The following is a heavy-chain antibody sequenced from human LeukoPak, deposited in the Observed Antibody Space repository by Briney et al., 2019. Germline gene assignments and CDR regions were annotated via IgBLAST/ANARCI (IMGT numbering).Heavy chain of an antibody. J-gene: IGHJ5*02. D-gene: IGHD3-16*02. Sequence: GGSLRLSCAASGFTFSSYSINWVRQAPGKGLEWVSSISGSGTYIYYADSVKGRFTISRDNSKNTLYLQMNSLRAEDTAVYYCAKDSSGVIDFDPWGQGTLVTVSS. CDR1: GFTFSSYS. CDR3: AKDSSGVIDFDP. V-gene: IGHV3-21*01. CDR2: ISGSGTYI.